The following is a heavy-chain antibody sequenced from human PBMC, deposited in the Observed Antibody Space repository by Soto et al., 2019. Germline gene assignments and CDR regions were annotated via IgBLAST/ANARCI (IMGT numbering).Heavy chain of an antibody. Sequence: RGSLRLSCAASGFTFSSYAMSWVRQAPGKGLEWVSAISGSGGSTYYADSVKGRFTISRDNSKKTLYLQMNSLRAEDTAVYYCAKLGGEIGYYYYYMDVWGKGTTVTVSS. CDR1: GFTFSSYA. V-gene: IGHV3-23*01. CDR2: ISGSGGST. D-gene: IGHD1-26*01. J-gene: IGHJ6*03. CDR3: AKLGGEIGYYYYYMDV.